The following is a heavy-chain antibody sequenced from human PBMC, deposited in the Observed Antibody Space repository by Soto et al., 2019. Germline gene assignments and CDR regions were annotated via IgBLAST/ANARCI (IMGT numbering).Heavy chain of an antibody. D-gene: IGHD3-9*01. CDR2: IRSKAYGGTT. Sequence: PGGSLRLSCTASGFTFGDYAMSWFRQAPGKGLEWVGFIRSKAYGGTTEYAASVKGRFTISRDDSKSIAYLQMNSLKTEDTAVYYCTRAPFYDILTGWGAFDIWGQGTMVTVSS. CDR3: TRAPFYDILTGWGAFDI. CDR1: GFTFGDYA. J-gene: IGHJ3*02. V-gene: IGHV3-49*03.